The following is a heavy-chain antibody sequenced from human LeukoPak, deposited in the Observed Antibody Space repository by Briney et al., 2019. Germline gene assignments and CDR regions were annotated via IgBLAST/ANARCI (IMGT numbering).Heavy chain of an antibody. V-gene: IGHV4-39*01. CDR1: GGSISSSSYY. CDR3: ARHGPGYGSGSYYKSTPNWFDP. CDR2: IYYSGST. J-gene: IGHJ5*02. D-gene: IGHD3-10*01. Sequence: PSETLSLTCTVSGGSISSSSYYWGWIRQPPGKGLEWIGSIYYSGSTYYNPSLKSRVTISVDTSKNQFSLKLSSVTAADTAVYYCARHGPGYGSGSYYKSTPNWFDPWGQGTLVTVSS.